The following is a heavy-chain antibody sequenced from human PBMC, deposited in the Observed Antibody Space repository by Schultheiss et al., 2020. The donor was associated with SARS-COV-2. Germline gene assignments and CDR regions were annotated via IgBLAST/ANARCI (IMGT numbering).Heavy chain of an antibody. CDR3: ANHVVPAASSAPRRAFDI. Sequence: GGSLRLSCAASGFTFSAYAMHWVRQAPGKGLEWVAVIWYDGSNKYYADSVKGRFTISRDNSKNTLYLQMNSLRAEDTAVYYCANHVVPAASSAPRRAFDIWGQGTMVTVSS. D-gene: IGHD2-2*01. V-gene: IGHV3-33*08. CDR2: IWYDGSNK. J-gene: IGHJ3*02. CDR1: GFTFSAYA.